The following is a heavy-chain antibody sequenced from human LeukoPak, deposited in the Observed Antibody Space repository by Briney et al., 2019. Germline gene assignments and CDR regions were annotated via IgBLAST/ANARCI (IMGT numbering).Heavy chain of an antibody. V-gene: IGHV3-23*01. CDR2: ISGSGGST. CDR3: AKDQNYYESSFFDY. D-gene: IGHD3-22*01. J-gene: IGHJ4*02. CDR1: GLTFSSYA. Sequence: SGGSLRLSCAASGLTFSSYAMNWVRQAPGKGLEWVSAISGSGGSTYYAASVKGRFTISRDNSKNTMYLQMNSLRADDTAVYYCAKDQNYYESSFFDYWGQGTLVTVSS.